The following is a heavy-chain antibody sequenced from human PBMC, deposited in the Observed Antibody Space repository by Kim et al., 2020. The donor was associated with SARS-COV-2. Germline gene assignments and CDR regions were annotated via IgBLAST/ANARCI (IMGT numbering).Heavy chain of an antibody. CDR1: GGSFSGYY. V-gene: IGHV4-34*01. CDR2: INHSGST. J-gene: IGHJ6*02. D-gene: IGHD2-15*01. CDR3: ARAGCSGGSCYVHYYGMDV. Sequence: SETLSLTCAVYGGSFSGYYWSWIRQPPGKGLEWIGEINHSGSTNYNPSLKSRVTISVDTSKNQFSLKLSSVTAADTAVYYCARAGCSGGSCYVHYYGMDVWGQGTTVTVSS.